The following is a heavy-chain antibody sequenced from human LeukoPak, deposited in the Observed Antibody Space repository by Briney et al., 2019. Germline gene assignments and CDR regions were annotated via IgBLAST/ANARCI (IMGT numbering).Heavy chain of an antibody. CDR2: INWNGGST. D-gene: IGHD6-6*01. CDR1: GFTFDDYG. J-gene: IGHJ4*02. Sequence: PGGSLRPSCAASGFTFDDYGMRWVRQAPGKGLGWVSVINWNGGSTGYADSVKGRFTISRDNAKNSLYLQMNSLRAEDTALYYCARVREYSSSSWVDYYFDYWGQGTLVTVSS. CDR3: ARVREYSSSSWVDYYFDY. V-gene: IGHV3-20*04.